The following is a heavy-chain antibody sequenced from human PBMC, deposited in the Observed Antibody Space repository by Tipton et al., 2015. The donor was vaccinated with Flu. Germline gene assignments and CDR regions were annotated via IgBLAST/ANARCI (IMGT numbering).Heavy chain of an antibody. J-gene: IGHJ6*02. CDR3: ARGLGYCSSTSCYMGYYYYYYGMDV. CDR1: GYTFTGYY. D-gene: IGHD2-2*02. CDR2: INPNSGGT. V-gene: IGHV1-2*02. Sequence: QMQLVQSGAEVKKPGASVKVSCKASGYTFTGYYMHWVRQAPGQGLEWMGWINPNSGGTNYAQKFQGRVTMTRDTSISTAYMERSRMRSDDTAVYYCARGLGYCSSTSCYMGYYYYYYGMDVWGQGTTVTVSS.